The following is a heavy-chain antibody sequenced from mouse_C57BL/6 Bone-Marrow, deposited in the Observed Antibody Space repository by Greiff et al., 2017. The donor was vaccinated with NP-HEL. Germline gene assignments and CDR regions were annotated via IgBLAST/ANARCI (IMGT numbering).Heavy chain of an antibody. D-gene: IGHD1-1*01. CDR2: IDPSDSYT. CDR1: GYTFTSYW. CDR3: AREACSTTVVAYYIDY. V-gene: IGHV1-69*01. Sequence: VQLQQPGAELVMPGASVKLSCKASGYTFTSYWMHWVKQRPGQGLEWIGEIDPSDSYTNYNQKFKGKSTLTVDKSSSTAYMQLSSLTSEDSAVYYCAREACSTTVVAYYIDYWGQGTTLTVSS. J-gene: IGHJ2*01.